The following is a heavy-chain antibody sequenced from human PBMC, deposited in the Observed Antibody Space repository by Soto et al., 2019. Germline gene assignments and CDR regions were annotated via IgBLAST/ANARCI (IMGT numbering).Heavy chain of an antibody. Sequence: GGSLRLSCAASGFTFSSYAMSWVRQAPGKGLEWVSAISGSGGSTYYADSVKGRFTISRDNSKNTLYLQMNSLRAEDTAVYYSAKDQPIVVVTAIDAFDIWGQGTMVTVSS. CDR1: GFTFSSYA. CDR3: AKDQPIVVVTAIDAFDI. J-gene: IGHJ3*02. CDR2: ISGSGGST. V-gene: IGHV3-23*01. D-gene: IGHD2-21*02.